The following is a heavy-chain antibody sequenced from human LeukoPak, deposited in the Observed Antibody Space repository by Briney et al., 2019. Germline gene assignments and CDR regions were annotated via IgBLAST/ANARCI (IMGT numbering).Heavy chain of an antibody. CDR2: IIPIFGTA. Sequence: GSSVKVSCKASGGTFSSYAISWVRQAPGQGLEWMGGIIPIFGTANYAQKFQGRVTMTTDTSTSTAYMELRSLRSDDTAVYYCARGQAYGDPVGDYWGQGTLVTVSS. CDR3: ARGQAYGDPVGDY. D-gene: IGHD4-17*01. J-gene: IGHJ4*02. V-gene: IGHV1-69*05. CDR1: GGTFSSYA.